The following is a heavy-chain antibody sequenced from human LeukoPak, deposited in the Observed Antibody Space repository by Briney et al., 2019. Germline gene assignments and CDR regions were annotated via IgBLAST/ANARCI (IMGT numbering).Heavy chain of an antibody. CDR2: IYYSGST. D-gene: IGHD3-10*01. V-gene: IGHV4-39*07. J-gene: IGHJ5*02. Sequence: SETLSLTCTVSGGSISSNTYYWGWIRQPPGKGLEWIGSIYYSGSTYYNPSLKSRVTISVDTSKNQFSLKLSSVTAADTAVYYCARGLLRWYYGSGSYYSGFDPWGQGTLVTVSS. CDR1: GGSISSNTYY. CDR3: ARGLLRWYYGSGSYYSGFDP.